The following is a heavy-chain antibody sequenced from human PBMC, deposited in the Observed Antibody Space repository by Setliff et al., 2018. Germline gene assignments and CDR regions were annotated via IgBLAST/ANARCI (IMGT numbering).Heavy chain of an antibody. CDR1: GFTFSRYW. J-gene: IGHJ4*02. CDR3: AKDRPQGVNGRSLDY. Sequence: PGGSLRLSCAASGFTFSRYWMYWVRQVPGKGLVWVSRINPDGSITNYADSVRGRFTISRDNAKNTLYLQMNSLRAEDTAVYFCAKDRPQGVNGRSLDYWGRGALVTVSS. V-gene: IGHV3-74*01. CDR2: INPDGSIT. D-gene: IGHD3-10*01.